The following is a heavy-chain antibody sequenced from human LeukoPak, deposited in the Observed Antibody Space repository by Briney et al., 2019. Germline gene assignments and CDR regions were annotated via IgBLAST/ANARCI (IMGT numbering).Heavy chain of an antibody. CDR3: ARKVLSGSRYFDY. CDR1: GFTLSSFE. D-gene: IGHD1-26*01. J-gene: IGHJ4*02. Sequence: PGGSLRLSCAASGFTLSSFEMNWVRQAPGTRLEWVSYITSSVSTIYSALSVKGRFTISRDNAKNSLFLQMNSLRAEDTAVYYCARKVLSGSRYFDYWGQGALVTVSS. V-gene: IGHV3-48*03. CDR2: ITSSVSTI.